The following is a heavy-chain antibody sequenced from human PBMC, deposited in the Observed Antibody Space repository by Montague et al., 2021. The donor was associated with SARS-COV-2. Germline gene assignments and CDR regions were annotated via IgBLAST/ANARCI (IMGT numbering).Heavy chain of an antibody. V-gene: IGHV4-4*08. Sequence: SETLSLTCAVSGGPITSYYWNWIRQPPGKGLEYIGYIYHSGSTTYNPSLKSRVTISVDTSKNQFSLKLSSVAAADTAVYYCASPTYYYDSSGSDAFDIWGQGTMVTVSS. CDR1: GGPITSYY. D-gene: IGHD3-22*01. CDR2: IYHSGST. CDR3: ASPTYYYDSSGSDAFDI. J-gene: IGHJ3*02.